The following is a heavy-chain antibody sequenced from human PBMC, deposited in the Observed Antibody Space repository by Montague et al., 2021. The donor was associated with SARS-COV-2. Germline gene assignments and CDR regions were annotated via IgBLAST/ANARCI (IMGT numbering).Heavy chain of an antibody. V-gene: IGHV4-34*01. Sequence: SETLSLTCAVYGASFSGYYWSWIRQPPGKGLEWIGEINHSGSTNYNPSLKSRVTISVDTSKNQFSLKLSSVTAADTAVYYCAGGSWHIVVVTAIRDGYYGMDVWGQGTTVTVSS. CDR3: AGGSWHIVVVTAIRDGYYGMDV. CDR1: GASFSGYY. D-gene: IGHD2-21*02. J-gene: IGHJ6*02. CDR2: INHSGST.